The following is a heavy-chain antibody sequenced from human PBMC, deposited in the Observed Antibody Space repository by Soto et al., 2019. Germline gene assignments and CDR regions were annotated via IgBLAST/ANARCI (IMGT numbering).Heavy chain of an antibody. Sequence: QVQLQESGPGLVKPSETLSLTCTVSGGSISSYYWSWIRQPPGKGLEWIGYIYYSGSTNYNPSLKRRVTLSVDTSKNQFSLKLSSVTAADTAVYYCARLVRYSYYFDYWGQGTLVTVSS. J-gene: IGHJ4*02. D-gene: IGHD1-20*01. CDR2: IYYSGST. CDR3: ARLVRYSYYFDY. V-gene: IGHV4-59*08. CDR1: GGSISSYY.